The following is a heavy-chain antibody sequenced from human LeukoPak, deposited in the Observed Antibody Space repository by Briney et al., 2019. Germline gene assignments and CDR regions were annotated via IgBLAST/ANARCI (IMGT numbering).Heavy chain of an antibody. J-gene: IGHJ3*02. CDR1: GFTFSSYT. D-gene: IGHD3-22*01. Sequence: PGGSLRLSCAASGFTFSSYTMSWVRQAPGKGLEWVSAISGSGGRTYYADSVKGRFTISRDNSKNTLYLQMNSLRAEDTAVYYCAKSTYYYDSSGYLYAFDIWGQGTMVTVSS. CDR2: ISGSGGRT. CDR3: AKSTYYYDSSGYLYAFDI. V-gene: IGHV3-23*01.